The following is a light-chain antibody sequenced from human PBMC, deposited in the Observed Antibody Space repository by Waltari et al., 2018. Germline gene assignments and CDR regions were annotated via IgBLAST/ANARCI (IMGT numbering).Light chain of an antibody. J-gene: IGKJ1*01. V-gene: IGKV3-15*01. CDR2: GAS. CDR3: QQYNNWPRT. Sequence: EIVMTQSPATLSVSQGERATLSCRASQSVSSNLAWYQQKPGQAPRLLIYGASTRATDIPARFSGSGSETEFTLAISSLQSEDFAVYYCQQYNNWPRTFGQGTKVEIK. CDR1: QSVSSN.